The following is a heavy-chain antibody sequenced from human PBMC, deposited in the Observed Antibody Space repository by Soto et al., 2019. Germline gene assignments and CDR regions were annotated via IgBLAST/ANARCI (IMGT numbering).Heavy chain of an antibody. CDR2: TYYRSKWYN. Sequence: PSQTLSLTCAISGDSVSSNSAAWNWIRQSPSRGLEWLGRTYYRSKWYNDYAVSVKSRITINPDTSKNQFSLQLNSVTPEDTAVYHCARLSVAGSRYYYYGMDVWGQGTTVTVSS. CDR3: ARLSVAGSRYYYYGMDV. D-gene: IGHD6-19*01. V-gene: IGHV6-1*01. CDR1: GDSVSSNSAA. J-gene: IGHJ6*02.